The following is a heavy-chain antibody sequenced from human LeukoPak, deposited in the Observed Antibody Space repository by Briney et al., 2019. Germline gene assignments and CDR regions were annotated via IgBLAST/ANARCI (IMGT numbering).Heavy chain of an antibody. J-gene: IGHJ6*03. Sequence: SETLSLTCAVYGGSFSGYYWSWIRQPPGKGLEWIGYIYYSGSTNYNPSLKSRVTISVDTSKNQFSLKLSSVTAADTAVYYCARTYYDFWSGLNWYMDVWGKGTTVTVSS. V-gene: IGHV4-59*01. D-gene: IGHD3-3*01. CDR3: ARTYYDFWSGLNWYMDV. CDR2: IYYSGST. CDR1: GGSFSGYY.